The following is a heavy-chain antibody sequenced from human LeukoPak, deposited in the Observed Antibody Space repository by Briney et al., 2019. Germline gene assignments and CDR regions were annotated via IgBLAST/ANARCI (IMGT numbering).Heavy chain of an antibody. CDR1: GGSISIGTYY. CDR2: IYITEST. V-gene: IGHV4-61*02. J-gene: IGHJ4*02. D-gene: IGHD6-25*01. CDR3: ARSSGWHLLLLDY. Sequence: SETLSLTCTVSGGSISIGTYYWSWIRQPAGKGLEWIGRIYITESTNYNPSLKSRVTISVDTSKNQFSLKLNSVTAADTAVYYCARSSGWHLLLLDYWGQGTLVTVSS.